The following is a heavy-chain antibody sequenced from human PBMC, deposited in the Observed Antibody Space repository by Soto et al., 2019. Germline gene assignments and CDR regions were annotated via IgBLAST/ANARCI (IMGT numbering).Heavy chain of an antibody. CDR1: GGTFSGYA. CDR2: VIPMFGTT. D-gene: IGHD3-16*02. Sequence: SSVKVSCKASGGTFSGYAITWVRQAPGQGLEWMGGVIPMFGTTNYAQKFQGRVTITADGSTSTAYMDLSSLTSEDTAVYYCASCKTYYDDVWGSFRFKWFDPWGQGTLVTVSS. J-gene: IGHJ5*02. CDR3: ASCKTYYDDVWGSFRFKWFDP. V-gene: IGHV1-69*13.